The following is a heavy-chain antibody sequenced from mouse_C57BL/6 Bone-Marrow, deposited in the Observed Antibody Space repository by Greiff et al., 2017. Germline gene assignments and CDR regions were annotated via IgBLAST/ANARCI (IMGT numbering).Heavy chain of an antibody. Sequence: EVQLQQSGAELVRPGASVKLSCTASGFNIKDDYMHWVKRRPEQGLEWIGWIDPENGDTEYASKFQGKATITADTSSNTAYLQLSSLTSEDTAVYYCTTYAMDYWGQGTSVTVSS. CDR1: GFNIKDDY. J-gene: IGHJ4*01. CDR2: IDPENGDT. V-gene: IGHV14-4*01. CDR3: TTYAMDY.